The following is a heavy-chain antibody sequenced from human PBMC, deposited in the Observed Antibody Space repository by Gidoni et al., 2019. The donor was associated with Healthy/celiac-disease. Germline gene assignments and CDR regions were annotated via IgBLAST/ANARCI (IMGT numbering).Heavy chain of an antibody. CDR2: ISYDGSNK. V-gene: IGHV3-30*18. D-gene: IGHD5-18*01. CDR1: GFSFCSYG. CDR3: AKDPHPGYSYVQFDY. Sequence: QVQRVEAGGGEVQPGRSLRLSCADSGFSFCSYGMHWVRQAPGKWLEWLAVISYDGSNKYYADSVKGRVTISRDNSKYTLYLQINSLRAEDTAVYDCAKDPHPGYSYVQFDYWGQGTLVTVSS. J-gene: IGHJ4*02.